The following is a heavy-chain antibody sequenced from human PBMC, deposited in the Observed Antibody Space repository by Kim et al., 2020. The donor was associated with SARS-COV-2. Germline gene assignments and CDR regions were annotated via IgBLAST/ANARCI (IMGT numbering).Heavy chain of an antibody. J-gene: IGHJ4*02. D-gene: IGHD3-22*01. Sequence: GGSLRLSCAASGFTFSSYAMSWVRQAPGKGLEWVSAISGSGGSTYYADSVKGRFTISRDNSKNTLYLQMNSLRAEDTAVYYCAKGTQPYYYDSSGQPHYFDYWGQGTLVTVSS. CDR1: GFTFSSYA. CDR3: AKGTQPYYYDSSGQPHYFDY. V-gene: IGHV3-23*01. CDR2: ISGSGGST.